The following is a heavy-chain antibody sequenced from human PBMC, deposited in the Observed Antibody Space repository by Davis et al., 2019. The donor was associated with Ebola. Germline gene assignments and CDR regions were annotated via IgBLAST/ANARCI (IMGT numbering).Heavy chain of an antibody. Sequence: GGSLRLSCAASGFTLSSYAMSWVRQAPGKGLEWVSAISGTGGSTYYADSAKGRFTISRDNAKNSLYLQMNSLRAEDTAVYYCARGSDIVVVVAATGLDYYGMDVWGQGTTVTVSS. J-gene: IGHJ6*02. CDR2: ISGTGGST. CDR1: GFTLSSYA. CDR3: ARGSDIVVVVAATGLDYYGMDV. V-gene: IGHV3-23*01. D-gene: IGHD2-15*01.